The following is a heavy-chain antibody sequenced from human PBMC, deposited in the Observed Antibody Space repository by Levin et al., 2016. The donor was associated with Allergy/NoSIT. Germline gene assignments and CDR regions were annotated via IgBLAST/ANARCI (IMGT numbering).Heavy chain of an antibody. D-gene: IGHD5-24*01. CDR1: GFIFSDYY. V-gene: IGHV3-11*04. Sequence: GESLKISCAASGFIFSDYYMTWFRQVPGKGLEFVSYISGTGSDPSYADSVKGRFTISRDNAKNSLYLEMNSLRAEDTAVYYCVRGFPWSYADGFWGQGTRLIVSS. CDR2: ISGTGSDP. J-gene: IGHJ4*02. CDR3: VRGFPWSYADGF.